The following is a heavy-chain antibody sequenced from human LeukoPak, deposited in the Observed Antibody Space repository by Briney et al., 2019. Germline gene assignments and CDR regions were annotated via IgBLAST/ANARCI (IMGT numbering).Heavy chain of an antibody. CDR2: LYHPDST. D-gene: IGHD3-10*01. J-gene: IGHJ6*04. Sequence: SETLSLTCTVSGYSISSGYYWAWIRQPPGKGLEWIGSLYHPDSTYYNPSLTSRVTMSVDTSRNQFSLKLSFVTAADTAVYYSARQYDAYFYYYLDLWGTGTTVTVSS. CDR1: GYSISSGYY. V-gene: IGHV4-38-2*02. CDR3: ARQYDAYFYYYLDL.